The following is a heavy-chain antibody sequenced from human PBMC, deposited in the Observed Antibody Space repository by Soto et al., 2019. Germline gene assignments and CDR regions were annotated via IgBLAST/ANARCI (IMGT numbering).Heavy chain of an antibody. Sequence: PGESLKISCKGSGYSFTSYWISWVRQMPGKGLEWMGRIDPSDSYTNYSPSFQGHVTISADKSISTAYLQWSSLKASDTAMYYCARHVYYDVLKKNYWGQGTLVTVSS. CDR3: ARHVYYDVLKKNY. J-gene: IGHJ4*02. CDR1: GYSFTSYW. V-gene: IGHV5-10-1*01. D-gene: IGHD3-9*01. CDR2: IDPSDSYT.